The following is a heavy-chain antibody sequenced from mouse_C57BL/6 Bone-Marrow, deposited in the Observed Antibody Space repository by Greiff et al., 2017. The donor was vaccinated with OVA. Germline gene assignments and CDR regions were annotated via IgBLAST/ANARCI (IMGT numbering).Heavy chain of an antibody. CDR3: ARHGTGTVDY. J-gene: IGHJ2*01. CDR2: ISNGGGST. D-gene: IGHD4-1*01. CDR1: GFTFSDYY. V-gene: IGHV5-12*01. Sequence: EVHLVESGGGLVQPGGSLKLSCAASGFTFSDYYMYWVRQTPEKRLEWVAYISNGGGSTYYPDTVKGRFTISRDNAKNTLYLQMSRLKAEDTAMYYCARHGTGTVDYWGQGTTLTVSS.